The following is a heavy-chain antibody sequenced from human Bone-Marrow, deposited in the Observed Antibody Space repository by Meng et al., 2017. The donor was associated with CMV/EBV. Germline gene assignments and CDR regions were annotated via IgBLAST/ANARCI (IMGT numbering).Heavy chain of an antibody. D-gene: IGHD2-2*01. Sequence: TFTSYYMHWVRQAPGQGLEWTGIINPSGGSTSYAQKFQGRVTMTRDTSTSTVYMELSSLRSEDTAVYYCARRYCSSTSCQPYNWFDPWGQGTLVTVSS. CDR1: TFTSYY. J-gene: IGHJ5*02. CDR2: INPSGGST. CDR3: ARRYCSSTSCQPYNWFDP. V-gene: IGHV1-46*01.